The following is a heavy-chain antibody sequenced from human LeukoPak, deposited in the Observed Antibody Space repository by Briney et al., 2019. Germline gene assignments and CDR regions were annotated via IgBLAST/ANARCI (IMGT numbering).Heavy chain of an antibody. V-gene: IGHV1-2*02. D-gene: IGHD2-15*01. J-gene: IGHJ4*02. CDR2: ISPNSGGT. CDR1: GYTFSASY. Sequence: GASMKVSCKTSGYTFSASYIYWVRQAPRQGLEWMGWISPNSGGTKYAQTFEDRVTMTRDTSMNTVYIELTRVTADDTAVYYCALGGGVAYAYLDDYWGQGTLVTVSS. CDR3: ALGGGVAYAYLDDY.